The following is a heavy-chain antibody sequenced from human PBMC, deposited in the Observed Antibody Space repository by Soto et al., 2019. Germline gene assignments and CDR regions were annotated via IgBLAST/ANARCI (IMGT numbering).Heavy chain of an antibody. CDR1: GYTFTGYY. D-gene: IGHD2-2*01. V-gene: IGHV1-2*02. CDR2: INPNSGGT. Sequence: ASVKVSCKASGYTFTGYYMHWVRRAPGQGLEWMGWINPNSGGTNYAQKFQGRVTMTRDTSISTAYMELSRLRSDDTAVYYCARGGVVPAGDYYYGMDVWGQATTVTVSS. J-gene: IGHJ6*02. CDR3: ARGGVVPAGDYYYGMDV.